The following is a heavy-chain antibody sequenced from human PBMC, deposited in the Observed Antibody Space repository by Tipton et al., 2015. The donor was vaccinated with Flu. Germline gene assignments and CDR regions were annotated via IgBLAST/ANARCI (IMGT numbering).Heavy chain of an antibody. D-gene: IGHD3-16*01. CDR1: GGSISSYY. Sequence: LRLSCTVSGGSISSYYWSWIRQPAGKGLEWIGRIYTSGSTNYNPSLKSRVTMSVDTSKNQFSLKLSSVTAADTAVYYCARDRKLWGIDYLGQGTLVTVSS. CDR3: ARDRKLWGIDY. V-gene: IGHV4-4*07. J-gene: IGHJ4*02. CDR2: IYTSGST.